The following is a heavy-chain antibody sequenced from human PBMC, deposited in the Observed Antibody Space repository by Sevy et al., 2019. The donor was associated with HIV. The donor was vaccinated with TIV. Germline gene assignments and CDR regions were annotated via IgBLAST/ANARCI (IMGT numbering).Heavy chain of an antibody. J-gene: IGHJ3*02. CDR2: IRYDGTTK. Sequence: GGSLRLSCAASGFTFSSSGMHWVRQAPGKGLEWVTFIRYDGTTKYYADFVKGRFTISRDNSKSTLYLQMNSLRDEDTGVYFCAKLGSTTLTTSDAFDIWGQGTLVTVSS. CDR1: GFTFSSSG. CDR3: AKLGSTTLTTSDAFDI. V-gene: IGHV3-30*02. D-gene: IGHD4-17*01.